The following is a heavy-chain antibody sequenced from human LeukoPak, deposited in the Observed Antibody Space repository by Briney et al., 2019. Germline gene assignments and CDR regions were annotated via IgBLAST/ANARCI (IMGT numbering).Heavy chain of an antibody. V-gene: IGHV3-7*01. CDR1: GFTFSIYW. CDR3: ARDGYYDSSGYFG. Sequence: GGSLRLSCAASGFTFSIYWMSWVRQAPGKGLEWVANIKQDGSEKYYVDSVKGRFTISRDNAKNSLYLQMNSLRAEDTAVYYCARDGYYDSSGYFGWGQGTLVTVSS. D-gene: IGHD3-22*01. CDR2: IKQDGSEK. J-gene: IGHJ4*02.